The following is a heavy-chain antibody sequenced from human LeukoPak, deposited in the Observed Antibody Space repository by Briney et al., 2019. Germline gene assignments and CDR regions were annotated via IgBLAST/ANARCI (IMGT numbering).Heavy chain of an antibody. D-gene: IGHD6-13*01. Sequence: SVKVSCKASGGTFSSYAISWVRQAPGQGLEGMGRIIPILGIANYAQKFQGRVTITADKSTSTAYMELSSLRSEDTAVYYCARDKGSSSLFDPWGQGTLVTVSS. J-gene: IGHJ5*02. CDR3: ARDKGSSSLFDP. CDR1: GGTFSSYA. CDR2: IIPILGIA. V-gene: IGHV1-69*04.